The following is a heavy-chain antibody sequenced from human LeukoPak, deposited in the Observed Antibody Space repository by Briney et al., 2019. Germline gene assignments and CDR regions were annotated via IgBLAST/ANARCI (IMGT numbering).Heavy chain of an antibody. CDR3: AKDMDDILTGYSPLDY. Sequence: GGSLRLSCAASGFTFDDYAMHWVRQAPGKGLEWVSGISWNSGSIGYADSVKGRFTISRDNAKNSLYLQMNSLRAEDTALYYCAKDMDDILTGYSPLDYWGQGTLVTVSS. CDR2: ISWNSGSI. D-gene: IGHD3-9*01. V-gene: IGHV3-9*01. CDR1: GFTFDDYA. J-gene: IGHJ4*02.